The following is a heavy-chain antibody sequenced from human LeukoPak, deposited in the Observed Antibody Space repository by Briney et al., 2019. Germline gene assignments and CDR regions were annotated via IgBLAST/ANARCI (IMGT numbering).Heavy chain of an antibody. D-gene: IGHD3-3*01. CDR3: ASTTIFGVVTWFDY. CDR2: ISYDGSNK. Sequence: GGSLRLSCAASGFTFSSYAMHWVRQAPGKGLEWVAVISYDGSNKYYADSVKGRFTISRDNSENTLYLQMNSLRAEDTAVYYCASTTIFGVVTWFDYWGQGTLVTVSS. V-gene: IGHV3-30-3*01. CDR1: GFTFSSYA. J-gene: IGHJ4*02.